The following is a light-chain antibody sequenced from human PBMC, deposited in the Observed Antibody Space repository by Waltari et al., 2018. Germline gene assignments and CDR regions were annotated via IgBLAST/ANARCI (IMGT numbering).Light chain of an antibody. J-gene: IGKJ4*01. V-gene: IGKV1-16*02. CDR3: LQYQAYPLT. CDR2: GAF. Sequence: DIQMTQSPSSLSASVGYRVTIPCRASQDITKYLAWFQQKPGRAPKSLIYGAFILQSGVSSNFSGSGSGTDFTLTITSLQPEDFGTYYCLQYQAYPLTVGGGTKVDIK. CDR1: QDITKY.